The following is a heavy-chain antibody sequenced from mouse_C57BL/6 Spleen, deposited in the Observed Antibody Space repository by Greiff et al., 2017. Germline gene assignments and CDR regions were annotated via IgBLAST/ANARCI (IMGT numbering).Heavy chain of an antibody. CDR2: IYPGSGST. CDR3: ARRDYYGSSVDY. V-gene: IGHV1-55*01. J-gene: IGHJ2*01. CDR1: GYTFTSYW. Sequence: QVQLKQPGAELVKPGASVKMSCKASGYTFTSYWITWVKQRPGQGLEWIGDIYPGSGSTNYNEKFKSKATLTVDTSSSTAYMQLSSLTSEDSAVYYCARRDYYGSSVDYWGQGTTLTVSS. D-gene: IGHD1-1*01.